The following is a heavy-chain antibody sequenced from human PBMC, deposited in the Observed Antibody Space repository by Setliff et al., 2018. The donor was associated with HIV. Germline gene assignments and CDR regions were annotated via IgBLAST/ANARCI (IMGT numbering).Heavy chain of an antibody. CDR1: GFIFSSHG. Sequence: GGSLRLSCAASGFIFSSHGMHWVRQAPGKGLEWVAFIRYDESDKQYADSVKGRFTISRDNSKNTLYLQMNSLGTEDTAVYYCAKNLYSSRWSPLDYWGQGTLVTVSS. J-gene: IGHJ4*02. D-gene: IGHD6-13*01. V-gene: IGHV3-30*02. CDR3: AKNLYSSRWSPLDY. CDR2: IRYDESDK.